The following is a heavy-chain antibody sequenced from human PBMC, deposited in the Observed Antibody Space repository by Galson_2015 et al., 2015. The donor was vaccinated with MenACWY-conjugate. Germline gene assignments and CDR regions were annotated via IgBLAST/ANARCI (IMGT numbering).Heavy chain of an antibody. Sequence: SLRLSCADSEFTFSRYAMNWVRQAPGMGLEWVSSISSTGISTHYADSVKGRFTISRDNSKSILYLQMNSLRVEDTAVYFCAMTFSIFNGDRRQGVDYWGRGTLVTVSS. V-gene: IGHV3-23*01. CDR3: AMTFSIFNGDRRQGVDY. D-gene: IGHD2-8*01. CDR2: ISSTGIST. CDR1: EFTFSRYA. J-gene: IGHJ4*02.